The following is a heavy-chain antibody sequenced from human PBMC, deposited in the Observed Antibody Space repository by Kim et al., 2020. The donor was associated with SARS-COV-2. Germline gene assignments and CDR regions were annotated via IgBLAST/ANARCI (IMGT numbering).Heavy chain of an antibody. J-gene: IGHJ6*02. Sequence: ASVKVSCKASGYTFTGYYMHWVRQAPGQGLEWMGWINPNSGGTNYAQKFQGRVTMTRDTSISTAYMELSRLRSDDTAVYYCASEEGYYGSGSYWGYYYGMDVWGQGTTVTVSS. CDR2: INPNSGGT. V-gene: IGHV1-2*02. D-gene: IGHD3-10*01. CDR3: ASEEGYYGSGSYWGYYYGMDV. CDR1: GYTFTGYY.